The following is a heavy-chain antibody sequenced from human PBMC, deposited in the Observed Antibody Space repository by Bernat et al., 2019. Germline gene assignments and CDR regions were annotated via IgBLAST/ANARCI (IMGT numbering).Heavy chain of an antibody. V-gene: IGHV1-69*02. J-gene: IGHJ4*02. Sequence: QVQLVQSGAEVKKPGSSVKVSCKASGGTFSSYTISWVRQAPGQGLEWMGRIIPILGIANYAQKFQRGVTIPADKSTNTAYMELSSLRSEDTAVYYCAGGGGYYDSSGSAGGFVFDYWGQGTLVTVSS. D-gene: IGHD3-22*01. CDR3: AGGGGYYDSSGSAGGFVFDY. CDR1: GGTFSSYT. CDR2: IIPILGIA.